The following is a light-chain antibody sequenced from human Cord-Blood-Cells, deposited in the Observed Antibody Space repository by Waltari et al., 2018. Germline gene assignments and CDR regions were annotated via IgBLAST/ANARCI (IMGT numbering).Light chain of an antibody. CDR3: QQRSNWPWT. Sequence: EIVLTQSPATLSLSPGERATVSCRASQSVSSYLAWYQQKPGQAPRLLIYYASNSATGIPARFSGSGSGTDFTLTISSLEPEDFAVYYCQQRSNWPWTFGQGTKVEIK. V-gene: IGKV3-11*01. CDR1: QSVSSY. J-gene: IGKJ1*01. CDR2: YAS.